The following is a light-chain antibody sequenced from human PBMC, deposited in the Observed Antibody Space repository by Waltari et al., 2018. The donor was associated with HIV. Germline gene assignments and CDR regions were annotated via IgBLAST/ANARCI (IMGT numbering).Light chain of an antibody. V-gene: IGLV2-14*03. J-gene: IGLJ3*02. Sequence: HSALTQPASVSGSPGQSITISCPGTSSDVGGYHYLSWYQQHPGKAPNLIIYDVSHRAFGVSNRFSRSKSGDTVSLTIFRLQAEGEADYYCSACTSSSTGVFGGGTKVTVL. CDR2: DVS. CDR3: SACTSSSTGV. CDR1: SSDVGGYHY.